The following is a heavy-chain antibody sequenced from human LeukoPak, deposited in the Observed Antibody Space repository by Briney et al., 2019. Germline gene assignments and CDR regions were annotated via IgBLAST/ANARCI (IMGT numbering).Heavy chain of an antibody. CDR3: TTVVGAAVNGWFDP. CDR1: GFTFNNAW. D-gene: IGHD6-13*01. Sequence: PGGSLRLSCAASGFTFNNAWMNWVRQAPGKGLEWVGRIKSKTDGRTTDYAAPVKDRFTTSRDDSKNTLYLQMNSLRTEDTAVYYCTTVVGAAVNGWFDPWGQGTLVTVSS. J-gene: IGHJ5*02. V-gene: IGHV3-15*01. CDR2: IKSKTDGRTT.